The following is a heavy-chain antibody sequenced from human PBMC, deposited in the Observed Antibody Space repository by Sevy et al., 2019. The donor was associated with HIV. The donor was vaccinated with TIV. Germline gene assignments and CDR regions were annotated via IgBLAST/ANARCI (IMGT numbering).Heavy chain of an antibody. J-gene: IGHJ4*02. CDR2: IYPGDSDT. Sequence: GESLKISCKGSGYSFTSYWIGWVRQMPGKGLEWMGIIYPGDSDTRYSPSFQGQVTISADKSISTAYLQWSSLKASATAMYDCARRAFEGAVAGTGSIDYWGQGTLVTVSS. CDR3: ARRAFEGAVAGTGSIDY. V-gene: IGHV5-51*01. CDR1: GYSFTSYW. D-gene: IGHD6-19*01.